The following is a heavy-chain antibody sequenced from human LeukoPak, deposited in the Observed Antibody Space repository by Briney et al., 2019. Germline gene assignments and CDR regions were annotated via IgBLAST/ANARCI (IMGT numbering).Heavy chain of an antibody. CDR2: INSDGSST. D-gene: IGHD3-9*01. V-gene: IGHV3-74*01. CDR3: ARDVYDILTGYSDAFDI. J-gene: IGHJ3*02. Sequence: GGSLRLSCAASGFTFSSYLMHWVRQAPGKGLVWVSRINSDGSSTSHADSVKGRFTISRDNAKNSLYLQMNSLRAEDTAVYYCARDVYDILTGYSDAFDIWGQGTMVTVSS. CDR1: GFTFSSYL.